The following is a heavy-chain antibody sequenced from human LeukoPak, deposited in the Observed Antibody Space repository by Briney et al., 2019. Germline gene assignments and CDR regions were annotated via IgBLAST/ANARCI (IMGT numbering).Heavy chain of an antibody. V-gene: IGHV4-31*03. CDR2: IYYSGST. D-gene: IGHD3-22*01. Sequence: SETLSLTCTVSGGSISSGGYYWSWIRQHPGKGLEWIVYIYYSGSTYYNPSLKSRVTISVDTSKNQFSLKQSSVTAADTAVYYCASSLGYSNPTFDYWGQGTLVTVSS. CDR1: GGSISSGGYY. CDR3: ASSLGYSNPTFDY. J-gene: IGHJ4*02.